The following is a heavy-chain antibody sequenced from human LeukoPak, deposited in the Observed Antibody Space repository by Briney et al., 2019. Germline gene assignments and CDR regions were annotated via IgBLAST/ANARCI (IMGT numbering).Heavy chain of an antibody. CDR2: ISNGGGTI. Sequence: QPGGFLRLSCAASGFSFNTYEFTWVRQAPGMGLEWLSYISNGGGTITYADSVKGRFTISRDSAENALYLQMNNLGVDDTAVYFCAGGPQFTGSFPFWGQGTLVAVSS. D-gene: IGHD1-26*01. CDR1: GFSFNTYE. J-gene: IGHJ4*02. V-gene: IGHV3-48*03. CDR3: AGGPQFTGSFPF.